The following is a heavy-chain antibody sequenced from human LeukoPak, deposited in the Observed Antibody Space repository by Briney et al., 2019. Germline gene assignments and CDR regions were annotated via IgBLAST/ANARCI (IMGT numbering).Heavy chain of an antibody. J-gene: IGHJ5*02. CDR2: INPNGGST. D-gene: IGHD6-19*01. Sequence: ASVKVSFKASGYSFTSYYMHWLGQAPGQGLEWMGIINPNGGSTSYAQKFRGRVTMTRDTSTSTVYMELSSLKSEDTAVYYCAREKDNSGWKNWIDPWGEGTLVTVSS. V-gene: IGHV1-46*01. CDR3: AREKDNSGWKNWIDP. CDR1: GYSFTSYY.